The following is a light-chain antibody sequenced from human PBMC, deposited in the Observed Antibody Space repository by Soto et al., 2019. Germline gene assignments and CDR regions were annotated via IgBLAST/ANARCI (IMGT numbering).Light chain of an antibody. CDR3: QHYNSYSEA. J-gene: IGKJ1*01. CDR1: QSISNW. CDR2: KAS. Sequence: DIQMTQSPSTLPASVVDRVTINFRASQSISNWLAWYQQKPGTAPKVLIYKASTLKSGVPSRFSGSGSGTEFTLTISSLQPDDFATYYCQHYNSYSEACGQGTKVDIK. V-gene: IGKV1-5*03.